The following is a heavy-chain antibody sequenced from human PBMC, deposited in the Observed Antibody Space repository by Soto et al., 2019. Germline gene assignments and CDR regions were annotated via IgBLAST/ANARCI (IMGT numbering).Heavy chain of an antibody. CDR3: AHLRMETLRLNWFDP. Sequence: QVQLVQSGAEVKKPGSSVKVSCKASGGTFSRYAISWVRQAPGQGLEWMGGIIPIFGTANYAQKFQGRVTITADESTSTAYMELSSLRSEDTAVYYCAHLRMETLRLNWFDPWGQGTLVTVSS. J-gene: IGHJ5*02. D-gene: IGHD4-17*01. CDR1: GGTFSRYA. V-gene: IGHV1-69*01. CDR2: IIPIFGTA.